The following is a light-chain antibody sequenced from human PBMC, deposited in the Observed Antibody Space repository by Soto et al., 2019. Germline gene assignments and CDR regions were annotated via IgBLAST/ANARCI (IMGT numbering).Light chain of an antibody. CDR3: QQAYNSPRT. V-gene: IGKV1-39*01. Sequence: DIQMTQSPSSLSASVGDRVTITCRASQSIMSHLNWYQHKSGKAPRLLIYAASSLHSGDPSRFSGSGSGTDFTLTISILQAEDFGTYYCQQAYNSPRTFGQGTKVEIK. J-gene: IGKJ1*01. CDR1: QSIMSH. CDR2: AAS.